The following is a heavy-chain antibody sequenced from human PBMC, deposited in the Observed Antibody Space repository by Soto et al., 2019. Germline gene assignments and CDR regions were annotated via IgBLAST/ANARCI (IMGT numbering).Heavy chain of an antibody. Sequence: QVQLVQYGAEEKKPGASVKVSCKASGYTFTSYAMHWVRQAPGQRLEWMGWINAGNGNTKYSQKFQGRVTITRDTSASTAYMELSRLRSEDTAVYYCARSIVVVTALDYWGQGTLVTVSS. CDR1: GYTFTSYA. CDR2: INAGNGNT. V-gene: IGHV1-3*05. D-gene: IGHD2-21*02. J-gene: IGHJ4*02. CDR3: ARSIVVVTALDY.